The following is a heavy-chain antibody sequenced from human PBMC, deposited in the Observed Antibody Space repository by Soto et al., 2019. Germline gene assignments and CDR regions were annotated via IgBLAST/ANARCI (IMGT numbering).Heavy chain of an antibody. J-gene: IGHJ4*02. V-gene: IGHV3-30*18. CDR1: GFTFSSYG. Sequence: QVQLVESGGGVVQPGRSLRLSCAASGFTFSSYGMHWVRQAPGKGLEWVAVISYDGSNKYYADSVKGRFTISRDNSKNTLYLQMNSLRAEDTAVYYCANWWQQLVEDYWGQGTLVTVSS. CDR3: ANWWQQLVEDY. CDR2: ISYDGSNK. D-gene: IGHD6-13*01.